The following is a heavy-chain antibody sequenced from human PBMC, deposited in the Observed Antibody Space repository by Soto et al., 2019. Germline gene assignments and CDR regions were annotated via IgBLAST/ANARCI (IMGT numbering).Heavy chain of an antibody. J-gene: IGHJ4*02. Sequence: QVQLQESGPGLVKPSQTLSLTCTVSGGSISSGGYYWSWIRQHPGKGLEWIGYIYYSGSTYYNPSRKSRVTLSVDTPKNQFSLKLSSVTAADTAVYYCARASGPCSGGSCYSSLPFDYWGQGTLVTVSS. CDR3: ARASGPCSGGSCYSSLPFDY. V-gene: IGHV4-31*03. D-gene: IGHD2-15*01. CDR1: GGSISSGGYY. CDR2: IYYSGST.